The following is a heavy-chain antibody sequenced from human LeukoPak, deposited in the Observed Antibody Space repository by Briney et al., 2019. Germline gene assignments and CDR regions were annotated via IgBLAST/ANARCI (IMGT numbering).Heavy chain of an antibody. V-gene: IGHV1-18*01. CDR1: GYTFTSYG. J-gene: IGHJ4*02. CDR3: ASLPGYSSGWYLLPRDC. Sequence: ASVKVSCKASGYTFTSYGINWVRQAPGEGLEWMGWISADNGNTNYAQKFQGRVTMTTGTSMSTAYMELRSLRSDDTAVYYCASLPGYSSGWYLLPRDCWGQGTLVTVPS. CDR2: ISADNGNT. D-gene: IGHD6-13*01.